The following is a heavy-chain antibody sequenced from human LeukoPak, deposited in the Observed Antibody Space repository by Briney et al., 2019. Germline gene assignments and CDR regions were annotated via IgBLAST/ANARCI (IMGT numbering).Heavy chain of an antibody. CDR1: GYTFTSYG. D-gene: IGHD2-15*01. Sequence: ASVKVSCKASGYTFTSYGITWVRQAPGQGLEWMGWISAYNGNTNYAQKFQVRLTMTTDMSTNTAYMELRSLRPDDTAVYYCARDFFHGHCSGLTCFLLDSWGQGSLVTVSS. CDR3: ARDFFHGHCSGLTCFLLDS. V-gene: IGHV1-18*01. J-gene: IGHJ4*02. CDR2: ISAYNGNT.